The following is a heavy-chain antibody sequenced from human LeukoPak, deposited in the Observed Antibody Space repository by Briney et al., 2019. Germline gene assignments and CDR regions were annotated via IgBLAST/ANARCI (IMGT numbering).Heavy chain of an antibody. CDR3: AKVKRGATSAFDY. Sequence: GGSLRLSCVASGFTFSSYAMSWVRQAPGKGLEWVSAISGSGGSTYYADSVKGRFTISRDNSKNTLYLQMNSLRAEDTAVYYCAKVKRGATSAFDYWGQGTLVTVSS. V-gene: IGHV3-23*01. CDR1: GFTFSSYA. CDR2: ISGSGGST. D-gene: IGHD1-26*01. J-gene: IGHJ4*02.